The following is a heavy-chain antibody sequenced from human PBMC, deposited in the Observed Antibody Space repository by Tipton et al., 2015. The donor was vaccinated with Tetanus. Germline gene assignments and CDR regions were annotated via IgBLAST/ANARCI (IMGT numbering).Heavy chain of an antibody. V-gene: IGHV4-30-4*01. CDR3: SSSPGNHYLAFFDY. J-gene: IGHJ4*02. D-gene: IGHD2/OR15-2a*01. CDR1: GDSINSGDYY. CDR2: IYYSGST. Sequence: TLSLTCNVSGDSINSGDYYWSWIRQPPGKGLEWIGYIYYSGSTYYNPSLKSRVTISIDTSKNQFSLRLSSVTAADTAAYYCSSSPGNHYLAFFDYWGRGTLVTVSS.